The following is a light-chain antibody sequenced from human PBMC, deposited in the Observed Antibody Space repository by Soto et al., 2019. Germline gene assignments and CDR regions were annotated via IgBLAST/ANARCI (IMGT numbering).Light chain of an antibody. CDR1: QSLLHSSGNNY. CDR2: LGS. J-gene: IGKJ2*01. V-gene: IGKV2-28*01. CDR3: MQALQTPYT. Sequence: DIVMTQSPLSLPVTPGEPASISCRSSQSLLHSSGNNYMDWYVQKPGQSPQLLIYLGSNRASGVPDRFSGSGSGTDFTLKINRVEAEDVGVYYCMQALQTPYTFGQGTKLEIK.